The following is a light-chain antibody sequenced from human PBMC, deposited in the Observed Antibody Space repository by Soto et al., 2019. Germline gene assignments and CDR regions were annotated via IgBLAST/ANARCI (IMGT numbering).Light chain of an antibody. CDR2: GAS. CDR1: QSVGTN. Sequence: EIVMTQSPATLSVSPGARATLSCRASQSVGTNLAWYQQKPGQAPRLLIYGASTRPTGIPDRFSGSGFGTEFTLTISSLQSEDFAVYHCQQYKTWSSITFGQGTRLEIK. CDR3: QQYKTWSSIT. V-gene: IGKV3-15*01. J-gene: IGKJ5*01.